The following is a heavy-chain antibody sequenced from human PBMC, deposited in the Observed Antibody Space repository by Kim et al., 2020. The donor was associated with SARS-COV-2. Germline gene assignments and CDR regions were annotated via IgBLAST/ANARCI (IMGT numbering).Heavy chain of an antibody. D-gene: IGHD4-17*01. Sequence: NKYYADSVKGRLTISRDNSKNTLYLQMNSMRAEDTAVYYWASTTTVVMDVWGKGTTVTVSS. J-gene: IGHJ6*03. CDR2: NK. CDR3: ASTTTVVMDV. V-gene: IGHV3-30*01.